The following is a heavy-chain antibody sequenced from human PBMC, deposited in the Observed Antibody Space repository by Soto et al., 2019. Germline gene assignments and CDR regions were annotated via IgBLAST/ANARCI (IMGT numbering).Heavy chain of an antibody. V-gene: IGHV4-30-2*01. CDR2: IYHSGST. J-gene: IGHJ5*02. CDR1: GGSISSGGYS. CDR3: ARGPNWFDP. Sequence: SETLSLTCAVSGGSISSGGYSWSGIRQPPGKGLEWIGYIYHSGSTYYNPSLKSRVPISVDRSKNQFSLKLSSVTAADTAVYYCARGPNWFDPWGQGTLVTVSS.